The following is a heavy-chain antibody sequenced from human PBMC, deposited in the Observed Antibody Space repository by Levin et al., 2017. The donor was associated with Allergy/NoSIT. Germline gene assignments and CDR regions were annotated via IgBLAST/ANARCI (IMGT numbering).Heavy chain of an antibody. CDR1: GFTVSSNY. CDR2: LYSAGST. D-gene: IGHD5-18*01. CDR3: ATSTALLTFDY. Sequence: PGGSLRLSCAASGFTVSSNYMSWVRQAPGKGLEWVSVLYSAGSTYYTDSVEGRFTISRDNSKNTLYLQMDSLRAEDPAVYYCATSTALLTFDYWGQGTLVTVSS. V-gene: IGHV3-66*01. J-gene: IGHJ4*02.